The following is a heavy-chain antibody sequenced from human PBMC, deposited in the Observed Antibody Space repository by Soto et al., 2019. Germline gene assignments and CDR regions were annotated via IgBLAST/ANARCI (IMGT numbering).Heavy chain of an antibody. CDR2: IYYSGST. V-gene: IGHV4-61*08. D-gene: IGHD6-6*01. CDR1: GGSISSGGYS. J-gene: IGHJ4*02. CDR3: AAPPRY. Sequence: PSEPLPLTCVVSGGSISSGGYSWSWIRQPPGKGLEWIGYIYYSGSTNYNPPLKSRVTISVDTSKNQFSLKLTSVTAADTAVYYCAAPPRYWSQGALVTVSS.